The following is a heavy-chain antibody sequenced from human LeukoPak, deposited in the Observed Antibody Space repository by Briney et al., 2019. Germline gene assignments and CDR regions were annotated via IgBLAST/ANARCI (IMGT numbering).Heavy chain of an antibody. D-gene: IGHD1-26*01. CDR3: ARQVASGSSYYYYMDV. CDR2: IYPGDSDT. Sequence: GESLKISCKGSGYSFTSYWIGWVRQMPGKGLEWMGIIYPGDSDTRYSPSFQGQVTISADKSISTAYLQWSSLKASDTAMYYCARQVASGSSYYYYMDVWGKGTTVTVSS. V-gene: IGHV5-51*01. J-gene: IGHJ6*03. CDR1: GYSFTSYW.